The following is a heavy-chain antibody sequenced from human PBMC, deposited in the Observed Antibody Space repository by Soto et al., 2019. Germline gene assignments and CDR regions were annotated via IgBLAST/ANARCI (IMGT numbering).Heavy chain of an antibody. V-gene: IGHV3-23*01. CDR3: AQAPPSKIFGAGIPTEAFDY. CDR2: ISGSGGST. D-gene: IGHD3-3*01. Sequence: GVLRLSCAASGFTFSSYAMSWGRQAPGKGLEWVSAISGSGGSTYYADSVKGRFTIPRANSKNTLYLQMNSLKAEDTAVYYCAQAPPSKIFGAGIPTEAFDYFDQLTLVTVSS. CDR1: GFTFSSYA. J-gene: IGHJ4*02.